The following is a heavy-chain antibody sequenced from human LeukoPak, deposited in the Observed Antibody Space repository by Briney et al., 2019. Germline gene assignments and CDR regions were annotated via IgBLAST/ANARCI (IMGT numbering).Heavy chain of an antibody. J-gene: IGHJ4*02. CDR1: GGSISSYH. CDR2: IYYSGST. D-gene: IGHD3-9*01. CDR3: ARMYYDILTGYLYDY. Sequence: PSETLSLTCTVSGGSISSYHWSWIRQPPGKGLEWIGYIYYSGSTNYNPSLKSRVTISVDTSKNQFSLKLSSVTAADTAVYYCARMYYDILTGYLYDYWGQGTLVTVSS. V-gene: IGHV4-59*01.